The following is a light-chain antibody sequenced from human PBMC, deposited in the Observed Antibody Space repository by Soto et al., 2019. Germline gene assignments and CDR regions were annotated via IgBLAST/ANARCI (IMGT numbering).Light chain of an antibody. Sequence: ESVLTQSPATLSLSPGDSATLSCRASQSIRSYLAWYQQKRGQAPRLLIYDASNRATGIPARFSGSGSGTDFSLTISSLEPEDFAVYYCQQRSSWPLTFGGGTKVDIK. CDR3: QQRSSWPLT. V-gene: IGKV3-11*01. CDR1: QSIRSY. J-gene: IGKJ4*01. CDR2: DAS.